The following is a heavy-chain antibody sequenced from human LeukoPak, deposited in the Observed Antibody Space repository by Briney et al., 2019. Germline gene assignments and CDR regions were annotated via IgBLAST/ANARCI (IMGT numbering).Heavy chain of an antibody. Sequence: GGSLRLSCAASGFTLSSYSMNWVRQAPGKGLEWVSSISSSSSYIYFADSVKGRFAISRDNAKKLLFLQMNSLRAEDTAVYYCARDSGVGPCLFCSGFDIWGQGTMVTVSS. CDR2: ISSSSSYI. CDR3: ARDSGVGPCLFCSGFDI. V-gene: IGHV3-21*01. D-gene: IGHD1-26*01. J-gene: IGHJ3*02. CDR1: GFTLSSYS.